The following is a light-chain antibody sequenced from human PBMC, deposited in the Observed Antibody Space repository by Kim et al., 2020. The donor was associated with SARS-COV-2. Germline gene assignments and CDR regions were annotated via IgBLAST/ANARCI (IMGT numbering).Light chain of an antibody. Sequence: PGQTASITCSGDRLGNKYVCWYQQKPGQSPVVVIYQDTQRPSGIPERFSGSNSGNTATLTISGTQAMDEADYYCQAWDSTTTVFGGGTQLTVL. V-gene: IGLV3-1*01. J-gene: IGLJ2*01. CDR3: QAWDSTTTV. CDR1: RLGNKY. CDR2: QDT.